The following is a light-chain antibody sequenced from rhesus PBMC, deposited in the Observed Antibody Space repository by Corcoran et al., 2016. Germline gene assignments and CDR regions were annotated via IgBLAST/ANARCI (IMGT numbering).Light chain of an antibody. CDR1: QSNNNW. CDR2: KAS. J-gene: IGKJ2*01. CDR3: IQYSGSTSS. Sequence: DIQMTQSPSSLSACVGDTVTITCRASQSNNNWLDWHQQKPEKAPRLLIYKASTLQGGVPSRVSGSGSRKDFTLTISVLQPEDFATYSVIQYSGSTSSFSQGTKVDIK. V-gene: IGKV1-22*01.